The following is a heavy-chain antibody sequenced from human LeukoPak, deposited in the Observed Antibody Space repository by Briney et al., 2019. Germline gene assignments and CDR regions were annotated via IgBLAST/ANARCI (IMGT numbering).Heavy chain of an antibody. D-gene: IGHD3-3*01. CDR3: ARGGGWDTIFRVVQYMDV. Sequence: GGFLRLSCAASGFTFSGYWMHWVRQVPEKGLVLVSRIDNGGSGTTCADSVKGRFTVSRDNAKNTLYLQMNSLRAEDTAIYYCARGGGWDTIFRVVQYMDVWGKGTTVTVSS. CDR2: IDNGGSGT. CDR1: GFTFSGYW. V-gene: IGHV3-74*01. J-gene: IGHJ6*03.